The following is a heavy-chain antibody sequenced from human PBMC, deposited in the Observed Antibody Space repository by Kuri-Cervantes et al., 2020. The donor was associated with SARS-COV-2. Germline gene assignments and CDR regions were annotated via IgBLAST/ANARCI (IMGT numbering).Heavy chain of an antibody. D-gene: IGHD6-6*01. CDR2: ISSSSSYI. CDR3: ARRIRIAARPHYMDV. Sequence: GESLKISCAASGFTFSSYSMNWVRQAPGKGLEWVSSISSSSSYIYYADSVKGRFTISRDNAKNSLYLQMNSLRAEDTAVYYCARRIRIAARPHYMDVWGKGTTVTVSS. V-gene: IGHV3-21*01. J-gene: IGHJ6*03. CDR1: GFTFSSYS.